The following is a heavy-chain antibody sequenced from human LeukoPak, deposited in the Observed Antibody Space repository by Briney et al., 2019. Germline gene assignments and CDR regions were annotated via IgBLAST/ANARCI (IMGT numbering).Heavy chain of an antibody. CDR1: GFTVSSNY. D-gene: IGHD2-2*02. Sequence: PGGSLRLSCAASGFTVSSNYMSWVRQAPGKGLEWVSVIYSGGSTYYADSVKGRFTISRDNAKNSLYLQMNSLRAEDTAVYYCARGGYCSSTSCYIMVGVDYWGQGTLVTVSS. CDR2: IYSGGST. CDR3: ARGGYCSSTSCYIMVGVDY. V-gene: IGHV3-53*01. J-gene: IGHJ4*02.